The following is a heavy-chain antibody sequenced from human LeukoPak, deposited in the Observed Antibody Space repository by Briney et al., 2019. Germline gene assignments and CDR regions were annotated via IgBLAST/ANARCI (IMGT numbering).Heavy chain of an antibody. J-gene: IGHJ6*02. CDR3: ARDSGSYPPYYYYGMDV. Sequence: SETLSLTCTVSGGSISSYYWSWIRQPPGKGLEWIGYIYYSGSTNYNPSLKSRVTISVDTSKNQFSLKLSSVTAADTAVYYCARDSGSYPPYYYYGMDVWGQGTTVTVSS. CDR2: IYYSGST. V-gene: IGHV4-59*12. CDR1: GGSISSYY. D-gene: IGHD1-26*01.